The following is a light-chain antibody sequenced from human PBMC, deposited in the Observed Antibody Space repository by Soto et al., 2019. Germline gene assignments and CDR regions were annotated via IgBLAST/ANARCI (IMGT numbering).Light chain of an antibody. J-gene: IGLJ2*01. CDR3: NSYAGGLVL. CDR2: DVN. CDR1: NNDGGFYNY. Sequence: QSALTQPRSVSGSPGQSVTISCTGTNNDGGFYNYVSWYQQQLGKAPKLLIYDVNKRPSGVPPRFSGSKSANTASLTISGLQAADEADYYCNSYAGGLVLFGGGTKVTVL. V-gene: IGLV2-11*01.